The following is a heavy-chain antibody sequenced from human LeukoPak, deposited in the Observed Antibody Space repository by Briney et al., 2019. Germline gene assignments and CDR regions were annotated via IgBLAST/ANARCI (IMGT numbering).Heavy chain of an antibody. Sequence: GGSLRLSCAASGFTFSSYGMHWVRQAPGKGLEWVAFIRYDGSNKYYADSVKGRFTISRDNSKNTLYLQMNSPRAEDTAVYYCAKEMYYDILTGQAEDYWGQGTLVTVSS. CDR1: GFTFSSYG. CDR3: AKEMYYDILTGQAEDY. J-gene: IGHJ4*02. V-gene: IGHV3-30*02. CDR2: IRYDGSNK. D-gene: IGHD3-9*01.